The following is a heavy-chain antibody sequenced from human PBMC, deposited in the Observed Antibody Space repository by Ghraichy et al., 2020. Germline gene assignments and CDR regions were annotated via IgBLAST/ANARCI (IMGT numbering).Heavy chain of an antibody. Sequence: SETLSLTCSVSGGSISSCSGYHWGWIRQPPGKGLAWIGSIYYSGSTSYNPSLKCRVTISVDTSKNQFSLKLSSATAADTAIYYCARTYYYGSGSSNWFDPWGQGTLVSVSS. J-gene: IGHJ5*02. V-gene: IGHV4-39*01. CDR1: GGSISSCSGYH. CDR2: IYYSGST. D-gene: IGHD3-10*01. CDR3: ARTYYYGSGSSNWFDP.